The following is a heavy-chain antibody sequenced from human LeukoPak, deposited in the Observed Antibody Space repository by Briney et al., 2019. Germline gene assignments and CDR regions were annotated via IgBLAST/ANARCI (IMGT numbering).Heavy chain of an antibody. Sequence: GGSLRLSCAASGFTFSSYSMNWVRQAPGKGLEWVSLISGSGGGTYYADSVKGRFTISRDNSKNTLYLQMNSLRAEDTAVYYCAKPEEWELPPHYWGQGTLVTVSS. V-gene: IGHV3-23*01. J-gene: IGHJ4*02. D-gene: IGHD1-26*01. CDR2: ISGSGGGT. CDR1: GFTFSSYS. CDR3: AKPEEWELPPHY.